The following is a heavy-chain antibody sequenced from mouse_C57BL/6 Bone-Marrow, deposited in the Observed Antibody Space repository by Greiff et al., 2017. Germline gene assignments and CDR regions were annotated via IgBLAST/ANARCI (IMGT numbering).Heavy chain of an antibody. CDR2: IYPRSGNT. V-gene: IGHV1-81*01. CDR3: ARYDGYWYFDV. J-gene: IGHJ1*03. Sequence: QDQLQQSGAELARPGASVKLSCKASGYTFTSYGISWVKQRTGQGLEWIGEIYPRSGNTYYNEKFKGKATLTADKSSSTAYMELRSLTSEDSAVYFCARYDGYWYFDVWGTGTTVTVSS. D-gene: IGHD2-3*01. CDR1: GYTFTSYG.